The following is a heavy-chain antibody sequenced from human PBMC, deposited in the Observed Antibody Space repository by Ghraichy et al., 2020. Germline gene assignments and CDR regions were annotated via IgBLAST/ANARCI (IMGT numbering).Heavy chain of an antibody. V-gene: IGHV4-34*01. CDR2: INHSGST. Sequence: SQTLSLTCAVYGGSFSGYYWSWIRQPPGKGLVWIGEINHSGSTNYNPSLKSRVTISVDTTKNQFSLKLSSVTAADTAVYYCARGRYGDYVFDYWGQGTLVPVSS. J-gene: IGHJ4*02. CDR1: GGSFSGYY. D-gene: IGHD4-17*01. CDR3: ARGRYGDYVFDY.